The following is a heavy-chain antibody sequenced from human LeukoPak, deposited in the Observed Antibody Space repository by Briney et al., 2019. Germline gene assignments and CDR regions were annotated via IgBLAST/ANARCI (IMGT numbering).Heavy chain of an antibody. J-gene: IGHJ6*02. CDR3: ASSQGYYYGMDV. V-gene: IGHV4-30-2*01. Sequence: SETLSLTCAVPGGSISSGGYSWSWIRQPPGKGLEWIGYIYHSGSTYYNPSLKSRVTISVDRSKNQFSLKLSSVTAADTAVYYCASSQGYYYGMDVWGQGTTVTVSS. CDR2: IYHSGST. CDR1: GGSISSGGYS.